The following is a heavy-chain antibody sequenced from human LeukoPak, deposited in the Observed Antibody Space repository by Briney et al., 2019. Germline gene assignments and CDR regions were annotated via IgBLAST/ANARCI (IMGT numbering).Heavy chain of an antibody. CDR1: GGTFSSYA. CDR2: IIPIFGTA. Sequence: SVTVSCKASGGTFSSYAISWVRQAPGQGLEWMGGIIPIFGTANYAQKFQGRVTITTDESTSTAYMELSSLRSEDTAVYYCANSRGYYFDYWGQGTLVTVSS. J-gene: IGHJ4*02. V-gene: IGHV1-69*05. CDR3: ANSRGYYFDY.